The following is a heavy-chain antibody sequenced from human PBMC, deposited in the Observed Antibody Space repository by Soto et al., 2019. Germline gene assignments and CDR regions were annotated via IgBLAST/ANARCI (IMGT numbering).Heavy chain of an antibody. Sequence: GGSRRSSGAASGFTFTRYSMNWVRQAPGKGLEWISYISSLSSPRYYAESVEGRFIISRNTAKNSLYLQMNSLRDEETAVYFCVREDILGARSFDYWGQAIRVTVSS. CDR2: ISSLSSPR. CDR3: VREDILGARSFDY. D-gene: IGHD1-26*01. J-gene: IGHJ4*02. CDR1: GFTFTRYS. V-gene: IGHV3-48*02.